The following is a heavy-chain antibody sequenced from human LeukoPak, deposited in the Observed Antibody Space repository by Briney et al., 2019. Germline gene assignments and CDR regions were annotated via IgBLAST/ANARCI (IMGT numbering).Heavy chain of an antibody. CDR1: GGSFSGYY. D-gene: IGHD3-22*01. CDR3: ARDGYYELNWFDP. CDR2: INHSGST. V-gene: IGHV4-34*01. J-gene: IGHJ5*02. Sequence: SETLSLTCAVYGGSFSGYYWSWIRQPPGKGLEWIGEINHSGSTNYNPSLKSRVTISVDTSKNQFSLKLSSVTAADTAVYYCARDGYYELNWFDPWGQGTLVTVSS.